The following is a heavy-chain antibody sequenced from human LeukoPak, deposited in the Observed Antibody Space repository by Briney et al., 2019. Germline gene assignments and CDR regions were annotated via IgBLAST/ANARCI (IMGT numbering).Heavy chain of an antibody. CDR1: GGSFSGYY. D-gene: IGHD3-3*01. CDR3: ARDGDTIWSGYYPNYYYYGMDV. CDR2: INHSGST. V-gene: IGHV4-34*01. J-gene: IGHJ6*02. Sequence: SETLSLTCAVYGGSFSGYYWSWIRQPPGKGLEWIGEINHSGSTNYNPSLKSRVTISVDTSKNQFSLKLSSVTAADTAVYYCARDGDTIWSGYYPNYYYYGMDVWGQGTTVTVSS.